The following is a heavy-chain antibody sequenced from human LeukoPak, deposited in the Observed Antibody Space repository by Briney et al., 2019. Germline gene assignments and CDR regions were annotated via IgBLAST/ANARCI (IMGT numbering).Heavy chain of an antibody. CDR3: ARVTGYTIEDYFDY. CDR2: IYYSGST. D-gene: IGHD3-9*01. Sequence: PSETLSLTCVVSGGSISSTSYYWGWIRQPPGKGLEWIGYIYYSGSTNYNPSLKSRVTISVKTSKNQFSLKLRSVTAADTAVYYCARVTGYTIEDYFDYWGQGTLVTVSS. V-gene: IGHV4-61*05. CDR1: GGSISSTSYY. J-gene: IGHJ4*02.